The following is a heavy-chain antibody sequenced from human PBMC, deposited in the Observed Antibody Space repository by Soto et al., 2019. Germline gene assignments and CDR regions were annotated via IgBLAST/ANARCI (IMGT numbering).Heavy chain of an antibody. Sequence: ASVKFSCKASGYIFTTYALHWVRQAPGQGLEWMGWISAYNGNTNYAQKLQGRVTMTTDTSTSTAYMELRSLRSDDTAVYYCARGNSGSRYDAFDIWGQGTMVTVSS. CDR3: ARGNSGSRYDAFDI. V-gene: IGHV1-18*01. CDR1: GYIFTTYA. D-gene: IGHD1-26*01. CDR2: ISAYNGNT. J-gene: IGHJ3*02.